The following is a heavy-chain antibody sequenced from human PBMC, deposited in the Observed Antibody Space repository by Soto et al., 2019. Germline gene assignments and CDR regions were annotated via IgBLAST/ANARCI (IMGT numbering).Heavy chain of an antibody. D-gene: IGHD3-3*01. CDR1: GFTINRND. V-gene: IGHV3-30*03. CDR3: ASCERFPRVGVDYYALDV. CDR2: MSFDGNHQ. Sequence: QVHLVESGGGVVQPGGSLRLSCAASGFTINRNDMYWVRQAPGKGLEWVAVMSFDGNHQHYADSVKGRFTISRDNSKNTLSLAMNSLRRDDTAVYYCASCERFPRVGVDYYALDVWGQGTTDIVSS. J-gene: IGHJ6*02.